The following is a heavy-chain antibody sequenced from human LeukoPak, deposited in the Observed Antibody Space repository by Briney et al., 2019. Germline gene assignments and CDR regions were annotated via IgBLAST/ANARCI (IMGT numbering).Heavy chain of an antibody. D-gene: IGHD3-22*01. Sequence: GGSLRLSCAASGFTFSNAWMSWVRQVPGKGLEWVGRIKTKTDGGTTDYAAPVKGRFTISRDDSKSIAYLQMNSLKTEDTAVYYCTRAVVVITTVPDYWGQGTLVTVSS. J-gene: IGHJ4*02. CDR3: TRAVVVITTVPDY. CDR2: IKTKTDGGTT. CDR1: GFTFSNAW. V-gene: IGHV3-15*01.